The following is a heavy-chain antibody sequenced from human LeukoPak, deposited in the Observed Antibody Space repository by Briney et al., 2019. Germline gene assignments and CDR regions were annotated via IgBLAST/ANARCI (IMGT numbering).Heavy chain of an antibody. CDR1: GYTFTSYY. V-gene: IGHV1-46*01. J-gene: IGHJ6*03. Sequence: ASVKVSCKASGYTFTSYYMHWVRQAPGQGLEWMGIINPSGGSTSYAQKFQGRVTMTRDMSTSTVYMELSSLRSEDTAVYYCARAGDYYDSSARGYYMDVWGKGTTVTISS. CDR3: ARAGDYYDSSARGYYMDV. D-gene: IGHD3-22*01. CDR2: INPSGGST.